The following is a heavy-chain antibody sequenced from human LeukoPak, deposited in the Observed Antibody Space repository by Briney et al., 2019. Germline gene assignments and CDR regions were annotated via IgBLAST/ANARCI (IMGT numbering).Heavy chain of an antibody. D-gene: IGHD2-2*01. V-gene: IGHV3-23*01. CDR1: GFTFSSYA. Sequence: PGXSLRLSCAASGFTFSSYAMSWVRQAPGKGLEWVSAISGSGGSTYYADSVKGRFTISRDNSKNTLYLQMNSLRAEDTAVYYCAKDGEYCSSTSCYWDYWGQGTLVTVSS. CDR2: ISGSGGST. CDR3: AKDGEYCSSTSCYWDY. J-gene: IGHJ4*02.